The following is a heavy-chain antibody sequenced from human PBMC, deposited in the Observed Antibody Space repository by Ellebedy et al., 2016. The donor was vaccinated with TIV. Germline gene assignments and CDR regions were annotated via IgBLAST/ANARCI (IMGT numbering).Heavy chain of an antibody. CDR3: TRGLPAAWELAGA. CDR2: ITHAGNI. Sequence: GSLRLSXAVHGETSSNPFWTWIRQPPGKGLEWLGEITHAGNINYNPSLKSRVTISLDTSKKTQFSLNLSSVTAADTAIYYCTRGLPAAWELAGAWGQGALVTVSS. J-gene: IGHJ4*02. CDR1: GETSSNPF. D-gene: IGHD1-26*01. V-gene: IGHV4-34*01.